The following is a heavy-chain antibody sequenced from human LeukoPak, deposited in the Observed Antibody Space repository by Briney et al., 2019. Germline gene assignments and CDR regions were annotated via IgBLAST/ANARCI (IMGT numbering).Heavy chain of an antibody. CDR3: ARSPSYYYDSSGYKPSDAFDI. Sequence: SETLSLTCTVSGGSISSSSYYWGWIRQPPGKGLEWIGSIYYSGSTNYNPSLKSRVTISVDKSKNQFSLKLSSVTAADTAVYYCARSPSYYYDSSGYKPSDAFDIWGQGTMVTVSS. D-gene: IGHD3-22*01. V-gene: IGHV4-39*07. CDR1: GGSISSSSYY. J-gene: IGHJ3*02. CDR2: IYYSGST.